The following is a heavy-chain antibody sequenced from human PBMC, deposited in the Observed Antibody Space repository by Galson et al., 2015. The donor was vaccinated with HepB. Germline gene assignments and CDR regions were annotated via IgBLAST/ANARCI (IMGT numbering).Heavy chain of an antibody. CDR3: ARGGATTPYYDFWSGYSHFDY. V-gene: IGHV1-69*13. CDR1: GGTFSTYA. D-gene: IGHD3-3*01. CDR2: IIPIFGTA. J-gene: IGHJ4*02. Sequence: SVKVSCKASGGTFSTYAISWVRQAPGQGLEWMGGIIPIFGTANYAQKFQGRVTITADESTSTAYMELSSLRSEDTAVYYCARGGATTPYYDFWSGYSHFDYWGQGTLVTVSS.